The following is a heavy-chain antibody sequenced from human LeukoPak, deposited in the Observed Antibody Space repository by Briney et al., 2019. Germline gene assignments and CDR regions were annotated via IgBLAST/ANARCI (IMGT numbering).Heavy chain of an antibody. Sequence: SQTLSLTRTVSGGSISSGDYYWSWIRQPPGKGLEWIGYIYYSGSTYYNPSLKSRVTISVDMSKNQFSLKLSSVTAADTAVYYCARGSFYDFWSGREKRPLDYWGQGTLVTVSS. J-gene: IGHJ4*02. CDR1: GGSISSGDYY. D-gene: IGHD3-3*01. CDR3: ARGSFYDFWSGREKRPLDY. CDR2: IYYSGST. V-gene: IGHV4-30-4*08.